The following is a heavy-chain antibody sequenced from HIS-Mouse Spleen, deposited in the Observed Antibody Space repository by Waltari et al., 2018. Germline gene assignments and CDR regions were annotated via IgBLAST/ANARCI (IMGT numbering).Heavy chain of an antibody. CDR3: ARMWGYIAARYWYFDL. CDR2: INHSGST. D-gene: IGHD6-6*01. Sequence: QVQLQQWGAGLLKPSETLSLTCAVYGGSFSGYYWSWIRQPPGKGLEWIGEINHSGSTNYNPSLKSRVTISVDTSNDPFSLKLGSVTAADTAVYYCARMWGYIAARYWYFDLWGRCTLVTVSS. J-gene: IGHJ2*01. V-gene: IGHV4-34*01. CDR1: GGSFSGYY.